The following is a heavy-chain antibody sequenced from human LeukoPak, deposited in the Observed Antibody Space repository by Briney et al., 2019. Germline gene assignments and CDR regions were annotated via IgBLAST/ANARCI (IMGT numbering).Heavy chain of an antibody. V-gene: IGHV4-30-2*01. D-gene: IGHD6-19*01. CDR3: ARGEWLGFDY. CDR2: IYHSGST. CDR1: GGSISSGGYS. J-gene: IGHJ4*02. Sequence: SETLSLTCAVSGGSISSGGYSWSWIRQPPGKGLEWIGYIYHSGSTYYNPSLKSRVTISVDRSKNQFSLKLSSVTAADTAVYYCARGEWLGFDYWGQGTLVTVSS.